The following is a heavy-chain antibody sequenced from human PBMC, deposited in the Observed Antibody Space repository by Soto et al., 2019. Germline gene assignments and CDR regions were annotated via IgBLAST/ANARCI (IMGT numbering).Heavy chain of an antibody. V-gene: IGHV3-15*01. J-gene: IGHJ4*02. CDR2: IKTKTDGGTT. CDR3: TTWYHYGSGSYYNVDY. Sequence: PGGSLRLSCAASGFTFSNAWMSWVRQAPGKGLEWVGRIKTKTDGGTTDYAAPVKGRFTISRDDSKNTLYLQMNSLNTEDTAVYYCTTWYHYGSGSYYNVDYWGQGTLVTVSS. D-gene: IGHD3-10*01. CDR1: GFTFSNAW.